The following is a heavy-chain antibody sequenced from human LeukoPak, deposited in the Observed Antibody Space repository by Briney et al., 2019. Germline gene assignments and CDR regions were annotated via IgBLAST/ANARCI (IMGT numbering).Heavy chain of an antibody. D-gene: IGHD4-17*01. CDR1: GFTFSSYA. V-gene: IGHV3-23*01. CDR3: ATTPADYGDYSFDY. CDR2: ISGSGGST. J-gene: IGHJ4*02. Sequence: GGSLRLSCAASGFTFSSYAMSWVRQAPGKGLEWVSAISGSGGSTYYADSVKGRFTISRDSSKNTLYLQMNSLRAEDTAVYYCATTPADYGDYSFDYWGQGTLVTVSS.